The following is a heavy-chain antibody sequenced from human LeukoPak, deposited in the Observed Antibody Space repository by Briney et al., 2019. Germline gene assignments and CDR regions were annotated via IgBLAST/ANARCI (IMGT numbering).Heavy chain of an antibody. CDR2: ITTSDGNT. D-gene: IGHD7-27*01. CDR1: GFTFSSYT. CDR3: AKDGGLWVSAHWGDS. J-gene: IGHJ4*02. Sequence: GGSLRLSCAASGFTFSSYTMSWVRQAPGKGLEWVSTITTSDGNTYYADSVKGRFTVSRDNSKNTLFLQVNSLRAEDTAVYYCAKDGGLWVSAHWGDSWGRGTLVTVSS. V-gene: IGHV3-23*01.